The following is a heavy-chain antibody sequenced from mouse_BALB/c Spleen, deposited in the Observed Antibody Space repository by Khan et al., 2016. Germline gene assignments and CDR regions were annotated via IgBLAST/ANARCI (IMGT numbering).Heavy chain of an antibody. V-gene: IGHV1-62-2*01. CDR3: VRNEFTTAPFAD. D-gene: IGHD1-2*01. CDR1: GYTFTECT. CDR2: FYPDSGSI. Sequence: QVQLQQSGAELVKPGASVKLSCKASGYTFTECTIHWVKQRSGQGLEWIGWFYPDSGSIKYNENFKDKATLTADTSSSTVYMELRRLTSEDSAIYFCVRNEFTTAPFADRSQGTLVTVSA. J-gene: IGHJ3*01.